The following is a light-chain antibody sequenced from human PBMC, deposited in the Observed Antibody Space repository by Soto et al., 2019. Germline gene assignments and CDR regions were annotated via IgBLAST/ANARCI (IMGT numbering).Light chain of an antibody. CDR1: QSVSSSY. J-gene: IGKJ3*01. CDR3: QQYGSSPLFT. Sequence: EIVLTQSPGTLSLSPGERATLSCRASQSVSSSYLAWYQQKPGQAPRLLIYGASGRATGIPDRFSGSGSGTDFTLTIRRLEPEDFAVCYCQQYGSSPLFTFGPGTKVDIK. CDR2: GAS. V-gene: IGKV3-20*01.